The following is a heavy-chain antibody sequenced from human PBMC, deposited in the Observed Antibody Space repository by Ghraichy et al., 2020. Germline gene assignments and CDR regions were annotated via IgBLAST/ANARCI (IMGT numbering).Heavy chain of an antibody. D-gene: IGHD2-15*01. CDR1: GFNVSSDY. CDR3: ARSVGVAALLVT. CDR2: LYSGGGT. V-gene: IGHV3-53*01. Sequence: GGSLRLSCAASGFNVSSDYMNWVRQAPGKGLEWVSALYSGGGTYYADSVKGRFTTSRDNSKNTLYLQMNSLGVDDTAVYYCARSVGVAALLVTWGQGVTVTVSS. J-gene: IGHJ5*02.